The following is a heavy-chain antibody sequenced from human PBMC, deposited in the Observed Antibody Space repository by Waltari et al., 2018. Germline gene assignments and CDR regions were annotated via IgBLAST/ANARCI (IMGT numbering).Heavy chain of an antibody. V-gene: IGHV4-59*01. CDR2: IYYSGRT. Sequence: QVQLQESGPGLVKPSETLSLTCTVSGGSISSYYWSWIRQPPGKGLEWIGYIYYSGRTNYNPSLKSRVTISVDTSKNQFSLKLSSVTAADTAVYYCARAAVAEDYYYYMDVWGKGTTVTVSS. CDR1: GGSISSYY. CDR3: ARAAVAEDYYYYMDV. J-gene: IGHJ6*03. D-gene: IGHD6-19*01.